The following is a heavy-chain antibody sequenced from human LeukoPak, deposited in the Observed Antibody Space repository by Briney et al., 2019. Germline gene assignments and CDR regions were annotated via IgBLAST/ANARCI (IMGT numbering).Heavy chain of an antibody. Sequence: GGSLRLSCAASGFTLSNHWMIWVRQAPGKGLECVANIKQDGTEKYYLDSVKGRFTISRDNAKNSLYLQMNSLRVEDTAVYYCARGRNEGGLAYWGQGALVTVSS. CDR2: IKQDGTEK. CDR3: ARGRNEGGLAY. J-gene: IGHJ4*02. V-gene: IGHV3-7*01. CDR1: GFTLSNHW. D-gene: IGHD3-16*01.